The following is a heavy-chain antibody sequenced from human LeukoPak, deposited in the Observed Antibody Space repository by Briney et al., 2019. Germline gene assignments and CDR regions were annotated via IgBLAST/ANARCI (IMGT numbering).Heavy chain of an antibody. Sequence: PSETLSLTCTVSGGSMINYYWSWIRQTPGKGLEWIGYIYYSGTTDYNPSVKSRVSMSVDTSKNQFSLRLRSVTAADTAVYYCAREGGRITGSRDAFDIWGQGTMVTVSS. V-gene: IGHV4-59*01. CDR3: AREGGRITGSRDAFDI. CDR2: IYYSGTT. D-gene: IGHD1-20*01. CDR1: GGSMINYY. J-gene: IGHJ3*02.